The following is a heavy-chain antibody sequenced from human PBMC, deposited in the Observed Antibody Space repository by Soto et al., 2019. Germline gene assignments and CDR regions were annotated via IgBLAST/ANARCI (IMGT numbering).Heavy chain of an antibody. V-gene: IGHV4-39*01. J-gene: IGHJ5*02. CDR1: GGSISSHIYY. CDR3: ARGRVAIKEFDP. D-gene: IGHD2-8*02. Sequence: PSETLSLTCTVSGGSISSHIYYWGWIRQPPGKGLEWIGSISYSGSTYYNPSLKSRVAVSVETSKNQFFLRLTSVTAADTAVYYCARGRVAIKEFDPWGQGTLVTVSS. CDR2: ISYSGST.